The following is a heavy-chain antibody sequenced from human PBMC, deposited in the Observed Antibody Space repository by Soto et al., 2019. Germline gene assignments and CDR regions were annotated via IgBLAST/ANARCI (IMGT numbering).Heavy chain of an antibody. D-gene: IGHD4-4*01. J-gene: IGHJ4*02. CDR3: ARTTGRHLDF. Sequence: SETLSLTCTVSYGSISVSNVFWGWVRQPPGKGLEWIGNIDYSGTAYFNPSLGTRVTFPVDTSKNQFSLTLYSATAADTAVYYCARTTGRHLDFWGQGILVPVSS. CDR2: IDYSGTA. CDR1: YGSISVSNVF. V-gene: IGHV4-39*01.